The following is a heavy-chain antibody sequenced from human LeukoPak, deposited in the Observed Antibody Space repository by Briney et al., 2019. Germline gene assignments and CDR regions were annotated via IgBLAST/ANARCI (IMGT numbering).Heavy chain of an antibody. CDR2: ISWNAGRT. J-gene: IGHJ1*01. Sequence: GGSPRLSCAASGFTFDDYTMHWGREAPGEGLEWVSLISWNAGRTYYADSVKGRFTISRDNSKNSLYLQMNSLRAEDTAFYYCAKDFFPSGSPWLGFFQQWSQGTLVTVSS. D-gene: IGHD3-10*01. CDR1: GFTFDDYT. CDR3: AKDFFPSGSPWLGFFQQ. V-gene: IGHV3-43*01.